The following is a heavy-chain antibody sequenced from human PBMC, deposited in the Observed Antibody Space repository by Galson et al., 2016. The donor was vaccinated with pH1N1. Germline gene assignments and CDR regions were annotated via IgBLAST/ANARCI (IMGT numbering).Heavy chain of an antibody. D-gene: IGHD5-24*01. J-gene: IGHJ3*02. CDR1: GFTFSDYY. V-gene: IGHV3-11*01. CDR2: ISSSGYTI. CDR3: ARAPRPGEVELGDVFDI. Sequence: SLRLSCAASGFTFSDYYMTWIRRAPGKGLEWVSYISSSGYTIFYTDSVKGRFTISRDNAKNSLYLQMNSLRAEDTAVYYCARAPRPGEVELGDVFDIWGQGTMVTVSA.